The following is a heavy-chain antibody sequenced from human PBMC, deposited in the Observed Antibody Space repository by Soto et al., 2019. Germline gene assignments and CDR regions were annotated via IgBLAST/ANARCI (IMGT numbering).Heavy chain of an antibody. V-gene: IGHV4-59*08. D-gene: IGHD5-12*01. CDR2: IYYSGST. J-gene: IGHJ3*02. CDR1: GGSISSYY. Sequence: SETLSLTCTVSGGSISSYYWSWIRQPPGKGLEWIGYIYYSGSTNYNPSLKSRVTISVDTSKNQFPLKLSSVTAADTAVYYCAGGRYGYLPDAFDIWGQGTMVTVSS. CDR3: AGGRYGYLPDAFDI.